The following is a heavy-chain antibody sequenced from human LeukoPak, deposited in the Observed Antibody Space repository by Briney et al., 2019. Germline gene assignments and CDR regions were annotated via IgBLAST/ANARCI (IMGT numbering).Heavy chain of an antibody. Sequence: ASVKVSCKASGYTFTSYDINWVRPATGQGLEWMGWMNPNSGNTGYAQKFQGRVTMTRNTSISTAYMELSSLRSEDTAVYYCARMTTVVTPLDYWGQGTLVTVSS. D-gene: IGHD4-23*01. CDR2: MNPNSGNT. CDR3: ARMTTVVTPLDY. CDR1: GYTFTSYD. J-gene: IGHJ4*02. V-gene: IGHV1-8*01.